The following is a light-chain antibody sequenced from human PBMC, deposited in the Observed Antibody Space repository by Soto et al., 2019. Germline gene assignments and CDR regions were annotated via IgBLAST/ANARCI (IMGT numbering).Light chain of an antibody. CDR3: QQYKDWPPLT. Sequence: EILMTQSPLTLSVSPGEGATLSCRASQNINSNLAWYQQRPGQAPRVLIYGASSRASGIPDRFSGSGSGTDFTLTINRLAPDVFSVYYCQQYKDWPPLTFGGGTRVESK. J-gene: IGKJ4*01. V-gene: IGKV3D-15*01. CDR2: GAS. CDR1: QNINSN.